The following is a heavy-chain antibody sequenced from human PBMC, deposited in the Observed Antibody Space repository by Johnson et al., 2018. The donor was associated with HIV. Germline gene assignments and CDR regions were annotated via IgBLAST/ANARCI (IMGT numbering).Heavy chain of an antibody. CDR3: AKDNRNNWASLGDAFDI. Sequence: VQLVESGGGLVQPGGSLRLSCAASGITFSTSAMTWVRQAPGRGLEWVSSISRSGGSTYYADSVKGRFPVSRDNSNNPLFLQMNSLRAEDTALYYCAKDNRNNWASLGDAFDIWGQGTMVTVSS. D-gene: IGHD1-1*01. J-gene: IGHJ3*02. CDR1: GITFSTSA. V-gene: IGHV3-23*04. CDR2: ISRSGGST.